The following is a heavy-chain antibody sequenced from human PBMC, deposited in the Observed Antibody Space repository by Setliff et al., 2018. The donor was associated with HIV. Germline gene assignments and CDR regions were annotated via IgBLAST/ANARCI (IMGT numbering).Heavy chain of an antibody. D-gene: IGHD3-3*02. CDR3: AKGLVIFGALSDWVLDY. V-gene: IGHV3-11*04. CDR2: LSGTSSTI. CDR1: GFSFSDYY. Sequence: LRLSCAASGFSFSDYYMYWIRQAPGKGLEWVSSLSGTSSTIYLADSVKGRFTISRDNSKNTLNLQMNSLRPEDTAVYYCAKGLVIFGALSDWVLDYWGQGTLVTVSS. J-gene: IGHJ4*01.